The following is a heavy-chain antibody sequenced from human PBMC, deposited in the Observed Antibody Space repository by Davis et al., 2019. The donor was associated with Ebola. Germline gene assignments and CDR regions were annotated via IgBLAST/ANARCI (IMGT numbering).Heavy chain of an antibody. J-gene: IGHJ3*02. Sequence: ASVKVSCKASGYTFTSYYMHWVRQAPGQGLEWMGIINPSGGSTSYAQKFQGRVTMTRDTSTSTVDMELSSLTSDDTAVYYCAKEDEAPDMWGQGTVVTVSS. V-gene: IGHV1-46*01. D-gene: IGHD6-6*01. CDR2: INPSGGST. CDR1: GYTFTSYY. CDR3: AKEDEAPDM.